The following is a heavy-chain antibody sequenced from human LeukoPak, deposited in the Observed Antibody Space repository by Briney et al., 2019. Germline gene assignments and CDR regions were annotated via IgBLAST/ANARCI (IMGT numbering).Heavy chain of an antibody. D-gene: IGHD4-17*01. J-gene: IGHJ4*02. CDR1: GGSISSDNYY. Sequence: SETLSLTCTVSGGSISSDNYYWGWIRQPPGKGLEWIGSRYYSGSTYYNPSLKSRVTTSVDTSKNQFSLKLSSVTAADTAVYFCARGILYGDYVFDYWGQGTLVTVSS. CDR3: ARGILYGDYVFDY. CDR2: RYYSGST. V-gene: IGHV4-39*01.